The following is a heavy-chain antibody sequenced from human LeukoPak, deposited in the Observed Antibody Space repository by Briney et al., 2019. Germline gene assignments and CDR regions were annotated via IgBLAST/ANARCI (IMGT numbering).Heavy chain of an antibody. CDR3: ARRGYDSRGYHFYFDY. D-gene: IGHD3-22*01. V-gene: IGHV5-51*01. CDR1: GYSFTNYW. Sequence: GESLKISCQASGYSFTNYWIGWVRQLPGKGLEWMGIIYPGTSDTKYSPSLQGQVTVSADKSISTAYLQWSSLKASDTAMYYCARRGYDSRGYHFYFDYWGQGTLVTVSP. CDR2: IYPGTSDT. J-gene: IGHJ4*02.